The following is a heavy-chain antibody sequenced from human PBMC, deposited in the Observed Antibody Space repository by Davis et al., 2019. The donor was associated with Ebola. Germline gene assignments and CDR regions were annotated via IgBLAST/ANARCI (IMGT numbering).Heavy chain of an antibody. CDR1: GYGFADYW. Sequence: GGSLRLSCKGSGYGFADYWIAWVRQTPGKGLEWMGIIYAGDSDTRYSPSFEGQVTISVDRSITTAYLQWRSLRASDTAMYYCARMGKSYYDSLWDYWGQGTLVTVSS. V-gene: IGHV5-51*01. D-gene: IGHD3-10*01. J-gene: IGHJ4*02. CDR3: ARMGKSYYDSLWDY. CDR2: IYAGDSDT.